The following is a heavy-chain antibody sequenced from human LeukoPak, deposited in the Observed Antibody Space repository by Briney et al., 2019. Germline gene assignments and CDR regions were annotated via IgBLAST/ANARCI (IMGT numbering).Heavy chain of an antibody. CDR1: GFTFSTYD. D-gene: IGHD3-10*01. Sequence: PGGSLRLSCAASGFTFSTYDMNWVRQAPGKGLERISYISSSGITIFYADSVKGRFTISRDNAKNSLYLQMNSLRAEDTAVYYCARDQYGSGDGYYMDVWGKGTTVTISS. J-gene: IGHJ6*03. CDR3: ARDQYGSGDGYYMDV. V-gene: IGHV3-48*03. CDR2: ISSSGITI.